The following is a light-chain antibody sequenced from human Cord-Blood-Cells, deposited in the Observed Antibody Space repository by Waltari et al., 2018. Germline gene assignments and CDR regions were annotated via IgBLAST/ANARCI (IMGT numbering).Light chain of an antibody. CDR3: QQYFSTPWT. CDR2: LAS. CDR1: QSVLYSSNNKNY. J-gene: IGKJ1*01. Sequence: DFVMTQIPDSLAVSLGERGTITLKSSQSVLYSSNNKNYFAWYQQNPGQPPKLLIYLASTRESGVPDRFSGSGSGTDFTLTISSLQAEDVAVYYCQQYFSTPWTFGQGTKVEIK. V-gene: IGKV4-1*01.